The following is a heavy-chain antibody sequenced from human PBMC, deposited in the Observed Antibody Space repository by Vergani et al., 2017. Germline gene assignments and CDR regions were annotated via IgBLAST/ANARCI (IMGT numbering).Heavy chain of an antibody. J-gene: IGHJ6*02. Sequence: QVQLVQSGAEVKKPGSSVKVSCKASGGTFSSYAISWVRQAPGQGLEWMGGIIPIFGTANYAQKFQGRVTITADESTSTAYMELSSLRSEDTAVYYCAREDRRQYGHSSSWGKGYYGMDVWGQGTTVTVSS. CDR1: GGTFSSYA. D-gene: IGHD6-13*01. V-gene: IGHV1-69*01. CDR2: IIPIFGTA. CDR3: AREDRRQYGHSSSWGKGYYGMDV.